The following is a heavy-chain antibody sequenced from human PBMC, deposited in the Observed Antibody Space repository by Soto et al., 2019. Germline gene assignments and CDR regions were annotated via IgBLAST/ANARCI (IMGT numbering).Heavy chain of an antibody. D-gene: IGHD6-13*01. Sequence: LSLTCTVSGGSFSSGAYHWSWVRQHPGQGLEWIASISYRGITYSNPSLKSRLSMSVDTSKNQFSLNLTSVTAADTAVYHCARMSATGTRWFDPWGQGTLVTVSS. V-gene: IGHV4-31*03. CDR1: GGSFSSGAYH. CDR2: ISYRGIT. CDR3: ARMSATGTRWFDP. J-gene: IGHJ5*02.